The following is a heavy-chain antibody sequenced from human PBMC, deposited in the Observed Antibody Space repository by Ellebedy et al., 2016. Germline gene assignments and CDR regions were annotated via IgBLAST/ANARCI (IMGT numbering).Heavy chain of an antibody. D-gene: IGHD6-6*01. CDR3: ARRIAGRPGYYYGVDV. J-gene: IGHJ6*02. V-gene: IGHV3-33*08. CDR1: GFTFSSYG. CDR2: ISYGGGGLQ. Sequence: GESLKISCAASGFTFSSYGMQWVRQTPDKGLEWVAVISYGGGGLQYYADSVKGRFTISRDNSNNTLYLQMNSLRAGDTAVYYCARRIAGRPGYYYGVDVWGQGTTVTVSS.